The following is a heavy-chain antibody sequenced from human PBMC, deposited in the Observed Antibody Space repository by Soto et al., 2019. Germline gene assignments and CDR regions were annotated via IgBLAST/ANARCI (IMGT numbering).Heavy chain of an antibody. CDR3: ARDQPQGPWEVDYYYYGMDV. Sequence: QVQLVESGGGVVQPGRSLRLSCAASGFTFSSYAMHWVRQAPGKGLEWVAVISYDGSNKYYADSVKGRFTISRDNSKNTLYLQMNSRRAEDTAVYYCARDQPQGPWEVDYYYYGMDVWGQGTTVTVSS. V-gene: IGHV3-30-3*01. D-gene: IGHD1-26*01. CDR1: GFTFSSYA. CDR2: ISYDGSNK. J-gene: IGHJ6*02.